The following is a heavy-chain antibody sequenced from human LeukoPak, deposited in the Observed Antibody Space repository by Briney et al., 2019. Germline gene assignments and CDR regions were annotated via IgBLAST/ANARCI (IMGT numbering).Heavy chain of an antibody. CDR2: FDPEDGET. Sequence: ASVKVSCKVSGYTLTGLSMHWVRQAPGKGLEWMGGFDPEDGETIYAQKFQGRVTMTEDTSTDTAYMELSSLRSEDTAMYYCATGPYDTVSFDYWGQGTLVTVSS. CDR3: ATGPYDTVSFDY. V-gene: IGHV1-24*01. CDR1: GYTLTGLS. J-gene: IGHJ4*02. D-gene: IGHD3-22*01.